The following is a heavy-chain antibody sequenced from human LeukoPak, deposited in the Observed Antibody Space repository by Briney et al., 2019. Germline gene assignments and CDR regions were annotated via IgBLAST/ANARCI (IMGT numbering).Heavy chain of an antibody. V-gene: IGHV3-48*01. CDR2: ISSSSSTI. CDR3: ARAHNWKYGTFDY. Sequence: GGSLRLSCAASGFTFSSYSMNWVRQAPGKGLEWVSYISSSSSTIYYADSVKGRFTISRDNAKNSLYLQMNSLRVEDTAVYYCARAHNWKYGTFDYWGQGTLVTVSS. J-gene: IGHJ4*02. D-gene: IGHD1-20*01. CDR1: GFTFSSYS.